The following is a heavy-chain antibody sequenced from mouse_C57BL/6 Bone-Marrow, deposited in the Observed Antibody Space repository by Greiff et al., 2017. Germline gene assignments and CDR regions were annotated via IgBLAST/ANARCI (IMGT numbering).Heavy chain of an antibody. V-gene: IGHV1-50*01. D-gene: IGHD2-4*01. CDR2: IDPSDSYT. CDR1: GYTFTSYW. Sequence: QVHVKQPGAELVKPGASVKLSCKASGYTFTSYWMQWVKQRPGQGLEWIGEIDPSDSYTNYNQKFKGKATLTVDTSSSTASMQLSSLTSEDSAVYYCARYDYDGAWFAYWGQGTLVTVSA. CDR3: ARYDYDGAWFAY. J-gene: IGHJ3*01.